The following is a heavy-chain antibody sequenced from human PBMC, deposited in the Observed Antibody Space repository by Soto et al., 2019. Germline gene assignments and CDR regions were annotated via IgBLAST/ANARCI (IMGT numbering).Heavy chain of an antibody. Sequence: PGGSLRLSCAASGFTFSSYWMSWVRQAPGKGLEWVANIKQDGSEKYYVDSVKGRFAISRDDSKNMVYLEMNSLQTEDTAIYYCTTDSYITSIIVRFDYWGHGTLVTVSS. CDR3: TTDSYITSIIVRFDY. CDR1: GFTFSSYW. CDR2: IKQDGSEK. V-gene: IGHV3-7*03. D-gene: IGHD3-22*01. J-gene: IGHJ4*01.